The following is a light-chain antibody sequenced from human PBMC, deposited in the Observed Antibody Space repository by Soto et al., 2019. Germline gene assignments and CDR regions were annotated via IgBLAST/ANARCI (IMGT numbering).Light chain of an antibody. CDR3: GSWDSSLSAYV. J-gene: IGLJ1*01. CDR1: SSNIGGNS. Sequence: QSVMTQPPSVSAAPGQKVTISCSGSSSNIGGNSVSRYQQLPGTAPKLLIYDDNKRPSGIPDRFSGSKSGTSATLGITGFQTGDEADYYCGSWDSSLSAYVFGTETKLTVL. CDR2: DDN. V-gene: IGLV1-51*01.